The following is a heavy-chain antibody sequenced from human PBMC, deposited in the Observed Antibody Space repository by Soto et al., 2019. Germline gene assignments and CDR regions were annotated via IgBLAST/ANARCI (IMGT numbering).Heavy chain of an antibody. CDR1: GFTFSNAW. D-gene: IGHD3-10*01. CDR3: TVSYGSGSYFPLYGMDV. CDR2: IKSKTDGGTT. Sequence: GGSLRLSCAASGFTFSNAWMSWVRQAPGKGLEWVGRIKSKTDGGTTEYAAPVKGRFTISRDDSKNTLYLQMNSLKTDDTAVYYCTVSYGSGSYFPLYGMDVWGQGTTVTVSS. V-gene: IGHV3-15*01. J-gene: IGHJ6*02.